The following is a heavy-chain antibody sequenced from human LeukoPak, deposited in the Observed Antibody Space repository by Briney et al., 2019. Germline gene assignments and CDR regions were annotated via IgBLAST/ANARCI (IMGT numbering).Heavy chain of an antibody. J-gene: IGHJ6*02. D-gene: IGHD3-3*01. Sequence: ASVKVSCKASGYTFTSYGISWVRQAPGQGLEWMGWISAYNGNTNYAQKPQGRVTMTTDTSTSTAYMELRSLRSDDTAVYYCARVRSNYDFWSGYDYYYYGMDVWGQGTTVTVSS. CDR2: ISAYNGNT. CDR1: GYTFTSYG. V-gene: IGHV1-18*01. CDR3: ARVRSNYDFWSGYDYYYYGMDV.